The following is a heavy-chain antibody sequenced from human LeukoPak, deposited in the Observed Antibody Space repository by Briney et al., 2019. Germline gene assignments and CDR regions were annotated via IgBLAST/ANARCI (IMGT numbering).Heavy chain of an antibody. J-gene: IGHJ6*03. Sequence: ASVKVSCKASGGTFSSYAISWVRQAPGQGLEWMGGIIPIFGTANYAQKFQGRVTITADESTSTAYMELSSLRSEDTAVCYCARQYMVRGVINYYYYMDVWGKGTTVTISS. CDR2: IIPIFGTA. D-gene: IGHD3-10*01. CDR3: ARQYMVRGVINYYYYMDV. CDR1: GGTFSSYA. V-gene: IGHV1-69*13.